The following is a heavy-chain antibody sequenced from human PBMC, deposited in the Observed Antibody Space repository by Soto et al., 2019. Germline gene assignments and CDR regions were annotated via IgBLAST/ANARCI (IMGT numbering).Heavy chain of an antibody. V-gene: IGHV3-23*01. J-gene: IGHJ6*02. Sequence: LRLSCAASGFTFSSYAMSWVRQAPGKGLEWVSAISGSGGSTYYADSVKGRFTISRDNSKNTLYLQMNSLRAEDTAVYYCAKWVVVVPAARYGMDVWGQGTTVTVSS. CDR3: AKWVVVVPAARYGMDV. CDR2: ISGSGGST. CDR1: GFTFSSYA. D-gene: IGHD2-2*01.